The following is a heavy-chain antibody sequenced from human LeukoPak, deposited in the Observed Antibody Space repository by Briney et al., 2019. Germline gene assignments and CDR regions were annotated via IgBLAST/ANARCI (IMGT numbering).Heavy chain of an antibody. D-gene: IGHD4-17*01. CDR3: ARISDGDPEGAFDI. CDR2: INPSGGST. Sequence: GASVKVSCKASGYTFTSYYIHWVRQAPGQGLEWMGIINPSGGSTSYALKFRGRVTMTSDASTSTLYMELSSLRSEDTAVYYCARISDGDPEGAFDIWGQGTMGTVSS. CDR1: GYTFTSYY. V-gene: IGHV1-46*01. J-gene: IGHJ3*02.